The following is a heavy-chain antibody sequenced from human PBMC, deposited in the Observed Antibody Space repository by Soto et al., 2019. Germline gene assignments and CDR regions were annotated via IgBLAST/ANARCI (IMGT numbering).Heavy chain of an antibody. CDR2: IRSKAYGGTT. J-gene: IGHJ6*02. V-gene: IGHV3-49*04. CDR1: GFTFGDYA. D-gene: IGHD1-1*01. Sequence: PGGSLRLSCTASGFTFGDYAMSWVRQAPGKGLEWVGFIRSKAYGGTTEYAASVKGRFTISRDDSKSIAYLQMNSLKTEDTAVYYCTRDRTSSDYYYYYGMDVWGQGTTVTVSS. CDR3: TRDRTSSDYYYYYGMDV.